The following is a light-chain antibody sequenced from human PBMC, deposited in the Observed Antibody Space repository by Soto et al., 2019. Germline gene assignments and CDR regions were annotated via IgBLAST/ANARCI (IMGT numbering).Light chain of an antibody. J-gene: IGLJ3*02. CDR3: QSSDSSGIYGV. CDR2: KDS. Sequence: SYELTQPPSVSVSPGQTARITCSGDALPKQYAYWYQQKPGQAPVVVIYKDSERPSGIPERFSGSSSGTTVTLTISGVLAEDEAAYYCQSSDSSGIYGVFGGGTKLTVL. V-gene: IGLV3-25*02. CDR1: ALPKQY.